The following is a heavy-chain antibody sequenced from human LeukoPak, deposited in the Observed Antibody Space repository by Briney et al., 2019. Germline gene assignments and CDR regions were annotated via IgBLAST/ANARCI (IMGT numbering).Heavy chain of an antibody. CDR2: ISSSGSTI. CDR1: GFTFSSYE. D-gene: IGHD5-18*01. Sequence: GGSLRLSCAASGFTFSSYEMNWVRQAPGKGLEWVSHISSSGSTIYYADSVKGRFTISRDNAKNSLYLQMNSLRAEDTAVYYCARVGYSYGLDYWGQGTLVTVSS. V-gene: IGHV3-48*03. CDR3: ARVGYSYGLDY. J-gene: IGHJ4*02.